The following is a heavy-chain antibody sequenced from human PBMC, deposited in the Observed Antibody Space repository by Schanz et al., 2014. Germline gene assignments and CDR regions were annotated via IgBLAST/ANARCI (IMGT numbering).Heavy chain of an antibody. D-gene: IGHD3-10*01. CDR2: MNPNSGNT. CDR3: ARAKRFGDMDV. Sequence: QVHLVQSGAEVKKPGASVKVSCKASGYNITSNDVTWVRQATGQGLEWMGWMNPNSGNTDYAQKLQGRVTLTTDTSTSTAYMELRNLRSDDTAVYYCARAKRFGDMDVWGQGTTVTVSS. J-gene: IGHJ6*02. CDR1: GYNITSND. V-gene: IGHV1-8*01.